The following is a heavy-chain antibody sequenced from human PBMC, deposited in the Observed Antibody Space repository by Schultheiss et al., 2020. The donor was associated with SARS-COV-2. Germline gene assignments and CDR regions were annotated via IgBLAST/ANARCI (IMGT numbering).Heavy chain of an antibody. D-gene: IGHD6-19*01. CDR3: ARISSSGYYYYGMDV. J-gene: IGHJ6*02. CDR1: GFSLSNARMG. Sequence: SGPTLVKPTETLTLTCTVSGFSLSNARMGVSWIRQPPGKALEWLAHIFSNDEKSYSTSLKSRLTISKDTSKSQVVLTMTNMDPVDTATYYCARISSSGYYYYGMDVWGQGTTVTVSS. V-gene: IGHV2-26*01. CDR2: IFSNDEK.